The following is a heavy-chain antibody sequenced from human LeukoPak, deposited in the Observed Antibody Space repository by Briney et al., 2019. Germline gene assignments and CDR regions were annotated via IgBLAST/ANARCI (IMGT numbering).Heavy chain of an antibody. CDR3: ARERLNYYDSSGPFDY. D-gene: IGHD3-22*01. CDR2: INWNGGST. V-gene: IGHV3-20*04. Sequence: GGSLRLSCAASGFTFDDYGMSWVRQAPGKGLEWVSGINWNGGSTGYADSVKGRFTISRDNSKNTLYLLMNSLRAEDTAVYYCARERLNYYDSSGPFDYWGQGILVTVSS. CDR1: GFTFDDYG. J-gene: IGHJ4*02.